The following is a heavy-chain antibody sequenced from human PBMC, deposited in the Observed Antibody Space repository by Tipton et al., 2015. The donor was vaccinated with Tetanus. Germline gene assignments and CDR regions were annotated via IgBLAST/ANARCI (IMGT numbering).Heavy chain of an antibody. J-gene: IGHJ4*02. CDR1: GGSITKDY. D-gene: IGHD6-19*01. V-gene: IGHV4-59*01. CDR3: AGSQWLDGFIFDY. Sequence: TLSLTCNVSGGSITKDYWSWIRQSPGKTLEWIGYISHSGSPTYNPSLKSRATVSVDTSKNQFSLDLTSVTAADTGVYYCAGSQWLDGFIFDYWGQGSLVTVAS. CDR2: ISHSGSP.